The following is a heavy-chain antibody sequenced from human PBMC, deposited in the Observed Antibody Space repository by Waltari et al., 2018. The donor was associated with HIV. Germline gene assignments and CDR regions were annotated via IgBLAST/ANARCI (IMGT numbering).Heavy chain of an antibody. CDR2: IKQDESEK. D-gene: IGHD2-21*02. Sequence: EVQLVESGGGLVHHGGSLGLSCAASGFTFSSYWMSGVGQAPGKGLGWVSNIKQDESEKSYVDSVKGRFTISRDNAKNSLYLQMNSLRAEDTAVYYCVRDSRVTPYWGQGTLVTVSS. CDR1: GFTFSSYW. V-gene: IGHV3-7*01. CDR3: VRDSRVTPY. J-gene: IGHJ4*02.